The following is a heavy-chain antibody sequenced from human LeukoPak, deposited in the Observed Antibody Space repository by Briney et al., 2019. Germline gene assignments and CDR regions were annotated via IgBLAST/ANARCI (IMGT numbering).Heavy chain of an antibody. CDR1: GGSFSGYY. D-gene: IGHD6-19*01. CDR2: IYYSGST. V-gene: IGHV4-34*01. Sequence: PSETLSLTCAVYGGSFSGYYWSWIRQPPGKGLEWIGSIYYSGSTYYNPSLKSRVTISVDTSKNQFSLKLSSVTAADTAVYYCARLKYSSGWYEFDYWGQGTLVTVSS. J-gene: IGHJ4*02. CDR3: ARLKYSSGWYEFDY.